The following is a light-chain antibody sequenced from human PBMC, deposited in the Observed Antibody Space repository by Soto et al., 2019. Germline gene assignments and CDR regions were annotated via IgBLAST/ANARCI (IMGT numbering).Light chain of an antibody. V-gene: IGKV1-5*03. CDR1: QSISSW. Sequence: DIQMTQSPSTLSASVGDRVTITCRASQSISSWLAWYQQKPGKAPKLLIYKASSLESGVPSRFSGSGSGTEFTLTISSLQPEDFATYYCQKYNSAPWTFGQGTKVDIK. CDR3: QKYNSAPWT. CDR2: KAS. J-gene: IGKJ1*01.